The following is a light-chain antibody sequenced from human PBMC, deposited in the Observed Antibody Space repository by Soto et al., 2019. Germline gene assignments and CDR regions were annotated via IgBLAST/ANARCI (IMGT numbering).Light chain of an antibody. J-gene: IGKJ5*01. V-gene: IGKV3D-20*02. Sequence: EIVLTQSPGTLSLSPWERATLCCRASQSVTSNYLAWYQQKPGQAPRLLIFGASLRDTGIPDRFSGSGSGTDFTLTISSLEPEDFAVYYCQQRSNWPITFGQGTRLEI. CDR3: QQRSNWPIT. CDR1: QSVTSNY. CDR2: GAS.